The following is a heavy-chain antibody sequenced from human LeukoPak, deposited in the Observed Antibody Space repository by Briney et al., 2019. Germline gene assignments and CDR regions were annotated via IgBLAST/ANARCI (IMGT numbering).Heavy chain of an antibody. J-gene: IGHJ4*02. Sequence: GGSLRLSCAASGFTFSSFPMNWVRQAPGKGLEWVSAITGSGGATYYAASVKGRFTISRDNSKNTLFLQMNSLRAEDTAIYYCAKDRATVVTRGFDYWGQGTLVTVSS. CDR1: GFTFSSFP. D-gene: IGHD4-23*01. V-gene: IGHV3-23*01. CDR2: ITGSGGAT. CDR3: AKDRATVVTRGFDY.